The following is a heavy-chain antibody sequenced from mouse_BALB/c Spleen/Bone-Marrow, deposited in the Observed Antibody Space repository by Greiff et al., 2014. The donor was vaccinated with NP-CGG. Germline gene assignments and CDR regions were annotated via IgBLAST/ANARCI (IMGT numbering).Heavy chain of an antibody. D-gene: IGHD1-1*01. CDR2: VNPYNGAT. CDR3: ARGIYYGGYFDY. J-gene: IGHJ2*01. CDR1: GYSFTGYY. Sequence: EVKLMESGPELVKPGASVKISCKASGYSFTGYYMHWVKQSHVKSLEWIGRVNPYNGATSYNQNFKDKASLTVDKSSGTAYMELHSLTSEDSAVYYCARGIYYGGYFDYWGQGTTLTVSS. V-gene: IGHV1-31*01.